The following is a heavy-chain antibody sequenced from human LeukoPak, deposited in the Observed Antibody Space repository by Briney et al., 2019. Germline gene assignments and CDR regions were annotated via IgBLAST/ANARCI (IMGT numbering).Heavy chain of an antibody. CDR3: AKNIIAAAGMMDY. D-gene: IGHD6-13*01. CDR1: GFTLSSYA. J-gene: IGHJ4*02. V-gene: IGHV3-23*01. CDR2: ISGSGGDT. Sequence: PGGSLRLSCAASGFTLSSYAMSWVRHAPGKGLEWVSVISGSGGDTYYADSVKGRFTISRDNSKNTLYLQMNTLRAEDTAVYYCAKNIIAAAGMMDYWGQGTLVTVSS.